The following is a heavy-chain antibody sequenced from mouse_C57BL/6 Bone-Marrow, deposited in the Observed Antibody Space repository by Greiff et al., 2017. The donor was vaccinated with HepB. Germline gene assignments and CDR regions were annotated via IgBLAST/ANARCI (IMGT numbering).Heavy chain of an antibody. CDR1: GFTFSSYA. CDR2: ISDGGSYT. Sequence: DVHLVESGGGLVKPGGSLKLSCAASGFTFSSYAMSWVRQTPEKRLEWVATISDGGSYTYYPDNVKGRFTISRDNAKNNLYLQMSHLKSEDTAMYYCARWCNFSWFAYWGQGTLVTVSA. J-gene: IGHJ3*01. D-gene: IGHD2-1*01. V-gene: IGHV5-4*01. CDR3: ARWCNFSWFAY.